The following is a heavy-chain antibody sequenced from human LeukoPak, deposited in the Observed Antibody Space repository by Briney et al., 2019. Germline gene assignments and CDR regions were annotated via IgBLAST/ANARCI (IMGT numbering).Heavy chain of an antibody. CDR1: GFTFSSYW. J-gene: IGHJ4*02. CDR3: ARDVVVAYDSSGYYYEGVDY. Sequence: GGSLRLSCAASGFTFSSYWMSWVRQAPGKGLEWVANIKQDGSEKYYVDSVKGRFTISRDNAKNSLYLQMNSLRAEDTAVYYCARDVVVAYDSSGYYYEGVDYWGQGTLVTVSS. CDR2: IKQDGSEK. D-gene: IGHD3-22*01. V-gene: IGHV3-7*01.